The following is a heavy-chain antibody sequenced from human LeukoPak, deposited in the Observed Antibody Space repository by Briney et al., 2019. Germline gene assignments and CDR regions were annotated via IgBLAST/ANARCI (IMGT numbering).Heavy chain of an antibody. CDR3: ARQYYDNTGYYYFDY. V-gene: IGHV4-39*01. CDR1: GGSITGSSYY. J-gene: IGHJ4*02. CDR2: MYYSGST. Sequence: PSETLSLTCTVSGGSITGSSYYWGWIRQPPGKGLEWTGSMYYSGSTYYNPSLKSRLTISVDTSKNQFSLKLTSVTAADTAVYYCARQYYDNTGYYYFDYWGQGTLVTVSS. D-gene: IGHD3-22*01.